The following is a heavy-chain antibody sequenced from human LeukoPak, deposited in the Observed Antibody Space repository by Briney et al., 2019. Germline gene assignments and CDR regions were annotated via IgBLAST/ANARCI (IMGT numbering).Heavy chain of an antibody. CDR3: ARARGTKLDY. Sequence: TGGSLRLSCAASGFAFSSYSMNWVRQAPGKGLEWVSSISSSSSYIYYADSVKGRFTISRDNAKNSLCLQMNSLRAEDTAVYYCARARGTKLDYWGQGTLVTVSS. CDR1: GFAFSSYS. V-gene: IGHV3-21*01. J-gene: IGHJ4*02. D-gene: IGHD1-1*01. CDR2: ISSSSSYI.